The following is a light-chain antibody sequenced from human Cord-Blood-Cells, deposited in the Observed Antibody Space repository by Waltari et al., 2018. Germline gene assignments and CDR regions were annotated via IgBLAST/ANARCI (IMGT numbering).Light chain of an antibody. V-gene: IGKV4-1*01. J-gene: IGKJ3*01. CDR1: QSVLYSSNNKNY. CDR2: WAS. Sequence: TINCKSSQSVLYSSNNKNYLAWYQQKPGQPPKLLIYWASTRESGVPDRFSGSGSGTDFTLTISSLQAEDVAVYYCQQYYSTPFTFGPGTKVDIK. CDR3: QQYYSTPFT.